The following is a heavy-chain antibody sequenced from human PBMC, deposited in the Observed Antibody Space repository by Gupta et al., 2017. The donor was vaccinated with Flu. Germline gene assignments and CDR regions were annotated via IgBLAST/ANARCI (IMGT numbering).Heavy chain of an antibody. D-gene: IGHD2-15*01. CDR3: ARRGGRHCSGGSCYWGFDY. V-gene: IGHV1-69*01. J-gene: IGHJ4*02. CDR1: GVTFSNHG. CDR2: IIPLFGTA. Sequence: QVQLVQSGAEVKKPGSSVKVSCKASGVTFSNHGISWVRQAPGQGLHWMGGIIPLFGTANYAQKFQGRVTTTADESTTTVYMELSSLRSEDTAVYYCARRGGRHCSGGSCYWGFDYWGQGSLVTVSS.